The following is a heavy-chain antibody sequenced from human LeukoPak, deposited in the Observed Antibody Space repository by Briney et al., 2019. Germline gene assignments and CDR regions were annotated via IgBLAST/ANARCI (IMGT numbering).Heavy chain of an antibody. D-gene: IGHD3-22*01. V-gene: IGHV1-46*01. CDR1: GYTFTSYY. CDR3: ASTRYDSSGYYSFDY. J-gene: IGHJ4*02. CDR2: IDPSGGST. Sequence: ASVKVSCKASGYTFTSYYMHWVRQAPGQGLEWMGIIDPSGGSTSYAQKFQGRVTMTRDTSTSTVYMELSSLRSEDTAVYYCASTRYDSSGYYSFDYWGQGTLVTVSS.